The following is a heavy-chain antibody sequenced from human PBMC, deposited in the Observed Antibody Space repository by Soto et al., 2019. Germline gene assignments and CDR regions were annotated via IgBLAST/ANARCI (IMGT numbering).Heavy chain of an antibody. CDR3: ARFNGDFDY. CDR1: GGSISSSSYY. D-gene: IGHD2-8*01. CDR2: IYYSGST. J-gene: IGHJ4*02. Sequence: SETLSLTCTVSGGSISSSSYYWGWIRQPPGKGLEWIGSIYYSGSTYYNPSLKSRVTISVDTSKNQFSLKLSSVTAADTAVYYCARFNGDFDYWGQGTLVTVSS. V-gene: IGHV4-39*01.